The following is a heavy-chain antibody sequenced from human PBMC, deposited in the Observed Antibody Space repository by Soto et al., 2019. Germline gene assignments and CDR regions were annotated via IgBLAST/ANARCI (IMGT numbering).Heavy chain of an antibody. V-gene: IGHV3-23*01. D-gene: IGHD6-19*01. Sequence: GGSLRLSCAASGFTFSSYSMNWVRQAPGKGLEWVSAISGSGGSTYYADSVKGRFTISRDNSKNTLYLQMNSLRAEDTAVYYCAKDTEPYSSGWYGYWGQGTLVTVSS. CDR2: ISGSGGST. CDR3: AKDTEPYSSGWYGY. CDR1: GFTFSSYS. J-gene: IGHJ4*02.